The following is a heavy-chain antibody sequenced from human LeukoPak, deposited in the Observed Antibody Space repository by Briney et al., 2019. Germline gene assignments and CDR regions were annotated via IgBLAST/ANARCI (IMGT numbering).Heavy chain of an antibody. CDR2: ITSRSSFI. CDR1: GFTFSSYS. Sequence: GGSLRLSCAASGFTFSSYSMNWVRQAPGKGLEWVSLITSRSSFIYYADAVKGRFTISRDNAKNSLYLQMDSLRAEDTAVYYCARGGTVMTENWFDTWGQETLVTVSS. V-gene: IGHV3-21*01. J-gene: IGHJ5*02. CDR3: ARGGTVMTENWFDT. D-gene: IGHD1-7*01.